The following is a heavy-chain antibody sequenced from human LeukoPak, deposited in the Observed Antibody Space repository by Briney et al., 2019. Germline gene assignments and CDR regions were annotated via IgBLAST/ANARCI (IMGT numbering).Heavy chain of an antibody. V-gene: IGHV4-59*01. CDR1: GGSISSYY. Sequence: SETLFLTCTVSGGSISSYYWSWIRQPPGKGLEWIGYIYYSGSTNYNPSLKSRVTISVDTSKNQFSLKLSSVTAADTAAYYCAREVLTHYYDSSGYFDYWGQGTLVTVSS. D-gene: IGHD3-22*01. J-gene: IGHJ4*02. CDR2: IYYSGST. CDR3: AREVLTHYYDSSGYFDY.